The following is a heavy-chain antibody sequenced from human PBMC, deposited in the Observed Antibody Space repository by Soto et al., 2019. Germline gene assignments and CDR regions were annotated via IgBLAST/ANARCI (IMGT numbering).Heavy chain of an antibody. V-gene: IGHV1-69*06. CDR1: GGNSTSYS. CDR2: IVPLSGTP. Sequence: QVRLVQSGAEVKKPGSSVKLSCKVSGGNSTSYSIAWVRQAPGQGLQWLGTIVPLSGTPNHAHKFQGRVTITADTSTNTAYLELSSLRYEDTAIYYCARDWRQMSRGGFFDYWGQGSLVTISS. CDR3: ARDWRQMSRGGFFDY. J-gene: IGHJ4*02. D-gene: IGHD3-3*01.